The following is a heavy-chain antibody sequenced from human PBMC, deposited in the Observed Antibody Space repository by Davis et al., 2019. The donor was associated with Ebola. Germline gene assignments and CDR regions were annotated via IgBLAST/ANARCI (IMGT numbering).Heavy chain of an antibody. CDR1: GGSFSGYY. D-gene: IGHD5-12*01. CDR3: ARSGGKFLSTRGYIYGMDV. CDR2: INHSGST. V-gene: IGHV4-34*01. Sequence: MPSETLSLTCAVYGGSFSGYYWSWIRQPPGKGLEWIGEINHSGSTNYNPSLKSRVTISVDTSKNQFSLKLSSVTAADTAVYYCARSGGKFLSTRGYIYGMDVWGQRTTVTVSS. J-gene: IGHJ6*02.